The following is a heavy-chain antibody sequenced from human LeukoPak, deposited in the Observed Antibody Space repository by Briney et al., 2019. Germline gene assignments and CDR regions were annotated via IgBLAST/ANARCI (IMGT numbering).Heavy chain of an antibody. D-gene: IGHD3-22*01. J-gene: IGHJ4*02. Sequence: GGSLRLSCKASGFRFSDYYMNWFLQTPGKGLEWLSYISHSGATVQYADSVRGRFTVSRDNHKNTLYLQMSSLRIEDTSVYYCARDGAYDDASGYRADFWGQGTLVTVSS. CDR2: ISHSGATV. CDR3: ARDGAYDDASGYRADF. CDR1: GFRFSDYY. V-gene: IGHV3-11*01.